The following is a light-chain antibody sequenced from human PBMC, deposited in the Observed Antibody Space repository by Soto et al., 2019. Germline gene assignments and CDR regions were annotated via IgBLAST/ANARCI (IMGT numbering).Light chain of an antibody. J-gene: IGLJ2*01. Sequence: QAVLTQSSSASASLGSSVKLTCTLSSGHITDTIAWHQQQPGKAPRSLMKLESSGTYNKGSGVPDRFSGSSTGADRYLTISNPRADDEADYYCETSDTSARIFGGGTKLTVL. CDR3: ETSDTSARI. CDR2: LESSGTY. V-gene: IGLV4-60*03. CDR1: SGHITDT.